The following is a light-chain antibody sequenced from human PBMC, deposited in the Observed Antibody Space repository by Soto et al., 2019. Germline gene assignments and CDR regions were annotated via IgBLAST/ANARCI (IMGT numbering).Light chain of an antibody. CDR2: GAS. Sequence: EIVMTQSPATLSVSPGERDTLSCRASQSVSSNLAWYQQKPGQAPRLLIYGASTRATGIPARFSGSGSGTEFTLTISSLQSEDFAVYYCQQYNNWPPWWTFGQGTKVEIK. CDR3: QQYNNWPPWWT. V-gene: IGKV3-15*01. J-gene: IGKJ1*01. CDR1: QSVSSN.